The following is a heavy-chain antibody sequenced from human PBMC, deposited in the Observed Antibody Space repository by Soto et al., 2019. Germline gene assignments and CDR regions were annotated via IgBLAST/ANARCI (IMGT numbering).Heavy chain of an antibody. CDR3: ARDVLYYGSGSYYKTNWFDP. Sequence: SETLSLTCTVSGGSISTYYWSWIRQAPGKGLEWIGCMYSSENINYNPSLKSRVTISVDTSKNQFSLKLSSVTAADTAVYYCARDVLYYGSGSYYKTNWFDPWGQGTLVTAPQ. D-gene: IGHD3-10*01. V-gene: IGHV4-59*12. CDR1: GGSISTYY. J-gene: IGHJ5*02. CDR2: MYSSENI.